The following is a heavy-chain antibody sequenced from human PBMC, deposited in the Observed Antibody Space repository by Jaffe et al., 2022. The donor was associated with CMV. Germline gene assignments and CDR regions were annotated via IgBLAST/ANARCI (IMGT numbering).Heavy chain of an antibody. V-gene: IGHV1-18*04. D-gene: IGHD3-10*01. Sequence: QVQLVQSGAEVKKPGASVKVSCKASGYTFTSYGISWVRQAPGQGLEWMGWVSTYNGNTNYAQKLQGRVTMTTDTSTSTAYMELRSLRSDDTAVYYCARVGGLFRDYYGSGSSYINPYYMDVWGKGTTVTVSS. CDR1: GYTFTSYG. J-gene: IGHJ6*03. CDR2: VSTYNGNT. CDR3: ARVGGLFRDYYGSGSSYINPYYMDV.